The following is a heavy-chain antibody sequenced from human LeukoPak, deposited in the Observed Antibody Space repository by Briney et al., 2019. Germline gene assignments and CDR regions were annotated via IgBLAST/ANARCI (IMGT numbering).Heavy chain of an antibody. Sequence: PSETLSLTCTVSGGSISSYYWSWIRQPPGKGLEWIGYIYTSGSTNYNPSLKSRVTISVDTSKNQFSLKLSSVTAADTAVYYCARGDCSSTSCYYYYMDVWGKGTTVTVTS. V-gene: IGHV4-4*09. CDR1: GGSISSYY. CDR3: ARGDCSSTSCYYYYMDV. J-gene: IGHJ6*03. D-gene: IGHD2-2*01. CDR2: IYTSGST.